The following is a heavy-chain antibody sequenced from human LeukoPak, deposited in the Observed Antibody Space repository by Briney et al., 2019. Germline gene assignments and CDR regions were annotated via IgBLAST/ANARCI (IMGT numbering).Heavy chain of an antibody. J-gene: IGHJ4*02. Sequence: GGSLRLSCAASGFTFSSYAMHWVRQAPGKGLEWVANIKQDGSEKYYVDSVKGRFTISRDNAKNSLYLQMNSLRAEDTAVYYCAREDYGSGSYDPDYWGQGTLVTVSS. CDR3: AREDYGSGSYDPDY. CDR1: GFTFSSYA. D-gene: IGHD3-10*01. V-gene: IGHV3-7*01. CDR2: IKQDGSEK.